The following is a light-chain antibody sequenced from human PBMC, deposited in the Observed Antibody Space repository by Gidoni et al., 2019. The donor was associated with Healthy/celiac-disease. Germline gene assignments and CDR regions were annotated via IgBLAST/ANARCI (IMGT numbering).Light chain of an antibody. V-gene: IGLV3-21*02. Sequence: SYVLTQPPSVSVAPGQTARITFGGNTMGSKSCHWYQQKPGQAPGLVVDDDSDRPSGIPERFSGSNSGNTATLTISRVEAGDEADYSCQVWDSSSDHPVFGGGTKLPVL. CDR3: QVWDSSSDHPV. CDR2: DDS. J-gene: IGLJ2*01. CDR1: TMGSKS.